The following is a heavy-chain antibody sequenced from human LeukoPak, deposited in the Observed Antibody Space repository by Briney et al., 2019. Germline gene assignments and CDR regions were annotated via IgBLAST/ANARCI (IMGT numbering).Heavy chain of an antibody. J-gene: IGHJ2*01. CDR3: ASSPPTGTTWYFDL. CDR2: ISNNGGST. V-gene: IGHV3-64*01. CDR1: GFTFNTYA. Sequence: GGSLRLSCAASGFTFNTYAMHWVRQAPGKGLEYVSGISNNGGSTYYANSVKGRFTISRDSSKNTLYLQMGSLRAEDMAVYYCASSPPTGTTWYFDLWGRGTLVTVSS. D-gene: IGHD1-7*01.